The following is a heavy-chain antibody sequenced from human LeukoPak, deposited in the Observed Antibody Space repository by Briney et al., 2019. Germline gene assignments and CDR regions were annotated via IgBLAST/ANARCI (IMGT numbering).Heavy chain of an antibody. Sequence: SETLSLTCTVSGGSISSYYWSWIRQPAGKGLEWIGYIYYSGSTNYNPSLKSRVTISVDTSKNQFSLKLSSVTAADTAVYYCARGDSPAAIYPLVPYYYMDVWGKGTTVTVSS. CDR1: GGSISSYY. CDR3: ARGDSPAAIYPLVPYYYMDV. V-gene: IGHV4-59*01. D-gene: IGHD2-2*02. CDR2: IYYSGST. J-gene: IGHJ6*03.